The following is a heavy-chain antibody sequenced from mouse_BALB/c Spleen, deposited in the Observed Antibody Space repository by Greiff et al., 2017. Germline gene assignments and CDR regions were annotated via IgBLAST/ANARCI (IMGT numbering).Heavy chain of an antibody. D-gene: IGHD2-1*01. CDR2: ISSGGSYT. Sequence: EVKLVESGGGLVKPGGSLKLSCAASGFTFSSYAMSWVRQTPEKRLEWVATISSGGSYTYYPDSVKGRFTISRDNAKNTLYLQMSSLRSEDTAMYYCARLGGNSFAYWGQGTLVTVSA. CDR3: ARLGGNSFAY. J-gene: IGHJ3*01. V-gene: IGHV5-9-3*01. CDR1: GFTFSSYA.